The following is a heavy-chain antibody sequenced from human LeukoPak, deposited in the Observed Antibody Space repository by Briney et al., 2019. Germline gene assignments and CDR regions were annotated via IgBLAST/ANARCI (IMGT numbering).Heavy chain of an antibody. CDR1: GDSISNNSAA. V-gene: IGHV6-1*01. D-gene: IGHD2-15*01. CDR2: TYYRSKWYS. CDR3: ARDRGYSDY. J-gene: IGHJ4*01. Sequence: HSQTLSLTCVISGDSISNNSAAWNWIRQSPSRGLEWLGRTYYRSKWYSDFAFFVKSRITINPDTSKNQFSLQLNSVTPEDTAVYYCARDRGYSDYWGQGTLVTVSS.